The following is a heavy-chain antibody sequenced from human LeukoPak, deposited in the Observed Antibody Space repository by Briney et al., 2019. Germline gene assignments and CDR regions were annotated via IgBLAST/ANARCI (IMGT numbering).Heavy chain of an antibody. D-gene: IGHD1-26*01. V-gene: IGHV3-23*01. CDR1: ELTVTSNY. Sequence: GGSLRLSCAASELTVTSNYMSWVRQAPGKGLEWVSAISGSGGSTYYADSVKGRFTISRDNSKNTLYLQMNSLRAEDTAVYYCAKTEYGGSYPATDYWGQGTLVTVSS. CDR2: ISGSGGST. CDR3: AKTEYGGSYPATDY. J-gene: IGHJ4*02.